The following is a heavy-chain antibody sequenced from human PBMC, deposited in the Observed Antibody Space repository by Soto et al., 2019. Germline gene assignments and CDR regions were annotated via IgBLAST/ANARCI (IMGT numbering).Heavy chain of an antibody. J-gene: IGHJ4*02. Sequence: QVQLVQSGAEVKKPGSSVRVSCKASGDTFTFYSINWVRQAPGLGLEWMGRINPILSMSNYAQRFQGRVRMNADKSTSTADMELSSRRSEDTAMYYCASSYGSGYRAFDYWGQGALVTVSS. D-gene: IGHD3-10*01. V-gene: IGHV1-69*02. CDR1: GDTFTFYS. CDR2: INPILSMS. CDR3: ASSYGSGYRAFDY.